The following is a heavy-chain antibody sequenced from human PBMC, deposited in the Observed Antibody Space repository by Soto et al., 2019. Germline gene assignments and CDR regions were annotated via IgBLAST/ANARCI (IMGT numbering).Heavy chain of an antibody. CDR3: XXXXXXXXXXX. Sequence: QVQLQESGPGLVRPSQTLSLTCSVSGASIYNGGYFWSWIRQSPGKGLEWIGHIHNSGSPYNNPSLKSRVTISADTSMNQFSLALTSVXXXXXXXXXXXXXXXXXXXXXXGQGILVTVSS. CDR1: GASIYNGGYF. J-gene: IGHJ4*02. V-gene: IGHV4-30-4*01. CDR2: IHNSGSP.